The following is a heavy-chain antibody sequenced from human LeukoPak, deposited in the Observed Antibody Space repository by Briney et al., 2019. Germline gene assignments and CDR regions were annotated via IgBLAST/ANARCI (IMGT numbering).Heavy chain of an antibody. CDR2: INADNGNT. Sequence: GASVKVSCKASGYTFTSYGISWVRQAPGQGLEWMGWINADNGNTRYAQKLQGRVTMTTDTSTTTAYMDLRSLRSDDTAVYYCAREADGSGTLLDYWGQGTLVTVSS. V-gene: IGHV1-18*01. CDR1: GYTFTSYG. D-gene: IGHD3-10*01. CDR3: AREADGSGTLLDY. J-gene: IGHJ4*02.